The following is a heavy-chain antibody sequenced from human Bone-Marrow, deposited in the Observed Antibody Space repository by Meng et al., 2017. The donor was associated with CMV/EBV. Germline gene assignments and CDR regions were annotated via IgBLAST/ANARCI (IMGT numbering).Heavy chain of an antibody. V-gene: IGHV3-30*04. CDR1: GFTFRSYA. CDR3: ARERRGFWSGYYPPRALDF. J-gene: IGHJ4*02. Sequence: SLKISCAASGFTFRSYAMHWVRQAPGKGQEWVAFISYDGSNKYYAESVKGRFTISRDNSKNTLYLQMNSLRAEDTGVYYCARERRGFWSGYYPPRALDFWGQGTLVTVSS. CDR2: ISYDGSNK. D-gene: IGHD3-3*01.